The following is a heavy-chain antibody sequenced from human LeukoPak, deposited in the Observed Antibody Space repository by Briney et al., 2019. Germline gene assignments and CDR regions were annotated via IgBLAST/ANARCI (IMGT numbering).Heavy chain of an antibody. V-gene: IGHV3-7*03. CDR1: GFTFSSYW. J-gene: IGHJ4*02. CDR3: ARVRGIAVAGGPYYFDY. D-gene: IGHD6-19*01. CDR2: IKQDGSEK. Sequence: GGSLRLSCAASGFTFSSYWMSWVRQAPGKGLEWVANIKQDGSEKYYVDSVKGRFTISRDNAKNSLYLQMNSLRAEDTALYYCARVRGIAVAGGPYYFDYWGQGTLVTVSS.